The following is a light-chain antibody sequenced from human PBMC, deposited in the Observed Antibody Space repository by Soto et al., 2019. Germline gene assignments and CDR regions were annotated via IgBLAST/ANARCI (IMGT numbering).Light chain of an antibody. J-gene: IGLJ2*01. V-gene: IGLV1-44*01. CDR3: AAWDDSLNGVL. CDR1: SSNIGSHT. CDR2: TDN. Sequence: QSLLTQPPSASGTPGQRVTISCSGSSSNIGSHTVNWYQYLPGTAPKLLIHTDNQRPSGVPDRFSGSKSGTSASLAISGLQYEDEADYYCAAWDDSLNGVLFGGGTKLTVL.